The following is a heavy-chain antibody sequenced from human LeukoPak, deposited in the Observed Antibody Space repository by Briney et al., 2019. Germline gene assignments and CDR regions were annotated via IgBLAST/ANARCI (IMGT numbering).Heavy chain of an antibody. Sequence: SETLSLTCTVSGGSISSYYWSWIRQPPGKGLEWIGYIYYSGSTNYNPSLKSRVTISVDTSKNQFSPKLSSVTAADTAVYYCAQSGSGSYYSYWGQGTLVTVSS. CDR2: IYYSGST. D-gene: IGHD3-10*01. CDR3: AQSGSGSYYSY. V-gene: IGHV4-59*01. J-gene: IGHJ4*02. CDR1: GGSISSYY.